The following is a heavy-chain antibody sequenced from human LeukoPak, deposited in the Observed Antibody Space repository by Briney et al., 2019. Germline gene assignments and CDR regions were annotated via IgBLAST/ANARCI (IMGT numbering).Heavy chain of an antibody. CDR2: INPSGGST. J-gene: IGHJ4*02. Sequence: ASVKVSCKASGYTFTSYYIHWVRQAPGQGLEWMGIINPSGGSTSYAQKFQGRVTMTRDTSTSTVYMELSSLRSEDTAVYYCARTLRSGYHFDYWGQGTLVTVSS. CDR1: GYTFTSYY. D-gene: IGHD3-22*01. V-gene: IGHV1-46*01. CDR3: ARTLRSGYHFDY.